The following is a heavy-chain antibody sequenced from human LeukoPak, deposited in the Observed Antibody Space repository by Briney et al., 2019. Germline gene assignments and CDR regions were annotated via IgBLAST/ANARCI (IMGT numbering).Heavy chain of an antibody. CDR3: AVNDYGGNFPFDY. V-gene: IGHV4-39*07. Sequence: SETLSLTCTVSGGSISSSSYYWGWIRQPPGKGLEWISSIYYSGSTYYNPSLKSRVTISVDTSKNQFSMKLSSVTAADTAVYYCAVNDYGGNFPFDYWGQGTLVTVSS. CDR2: IYYSGST. CDR1: GGSISSSSYY. D-gene: IGHD4-23*01. J-gene: IGHJ4*02.